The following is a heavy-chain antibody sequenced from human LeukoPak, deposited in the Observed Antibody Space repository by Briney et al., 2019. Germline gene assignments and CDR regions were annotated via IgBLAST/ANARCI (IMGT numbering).Heavy chain of an antibody. CDR1: GFTFSSYA. CDR2: ISYDGSNK. V-gene: IGHV3-30-3*01. Sequence: GGSLRLSCAASGFTFSSYAMHWVRQAPGKGLDWVAVISYDGSNKYYADSVKGRFTISRDNSKNTLYLQMNSLGAEDTAVFYCARVEYSGTYFLFDYWGQGTLVTVSS. CDR3: ARVEYSGTYFLFDY. J-gene: IGHJ4*02. D-gene: IGHD1-26*01.